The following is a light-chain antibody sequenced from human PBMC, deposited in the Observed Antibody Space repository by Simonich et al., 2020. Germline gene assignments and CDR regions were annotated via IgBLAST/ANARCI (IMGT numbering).Light chain of an antibody. Sequence: DIQMPQSPSSLSASVGDKVTITCHASQDIINYLNWYQQKPGKAPKILIYDASNLETGVPSRFSGSGSGTDFPVTISNLQPEDIATYYCQQYDNLPWTFGQGTKVEIK. CDR3: QQYDNLPWT. V-gene: IGKV1-33*01. J-gene: IGKJ1*01. CDR2: DAS. CDR1: QDIINY.